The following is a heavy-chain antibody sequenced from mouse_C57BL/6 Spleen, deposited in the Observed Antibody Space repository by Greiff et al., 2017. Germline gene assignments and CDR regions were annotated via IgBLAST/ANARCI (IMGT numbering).Heavy chain of an antibody. CDR1: GYTFTSYW. CDR2: IDPSDSYT. V-gene: IGHV1-59*01. CDR3: ARSLLLHYYAMGY. D-gene: IGHD1-1*01. Sequence: QVQLQQPGAELVRPGTSVKLSCKASGYTFTSYWMHWVKQRPGQGLEWIGVIDPSDSYTNYNQKFKGKATLTVDTSSSTAYMQLSSLTSEDSAVYYCARSLLLHYYAMGYWGQGTSVTVSS. J-gene: IGHJ4*01.